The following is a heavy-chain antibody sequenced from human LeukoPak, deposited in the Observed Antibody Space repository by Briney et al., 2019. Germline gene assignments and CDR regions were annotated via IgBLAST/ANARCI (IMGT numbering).Heavy chain of an antibody. CDR1: GGSISSYY. Sequence: SETLSLTCTVSGGSISSYYWSWIRQPAGKGLEWIGRIYTSGSTNYNPSLKSRVTMSVDTSKNQFSLKLSSVTAADTAVYYCARLHSRYNWNYRYFDYWGQGTLVTVSS. V-gene: IGHV4-4*07. CDR3: ARLHSRYNWNYRYFDY. D-gene: IGHD1-7*01. CDR2: IYTSGST. J-gene: IGHJ4*02.